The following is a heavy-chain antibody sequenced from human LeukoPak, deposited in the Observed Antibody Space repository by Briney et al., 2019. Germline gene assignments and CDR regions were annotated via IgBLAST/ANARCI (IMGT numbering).Heavy chain of an antibody. V-gene: IGHV3-53*01. CDR2: ISSYGNT. CDR1: GFTVDSHY. J-gene: IGHJ4*02. D-gene: IGHD3-22*01. Sequence: GGSLRLSCAASGFTVDSHYMSWVRQAPGKGLEWVSLISSYGNTYYADSVKGRFTISRDNSKNTLYLQVNSLRAEDTAVYYCARAEYDSSLGFDYWGQGTLVTVSS. CDR3: ARAEYDSSLGFDY.